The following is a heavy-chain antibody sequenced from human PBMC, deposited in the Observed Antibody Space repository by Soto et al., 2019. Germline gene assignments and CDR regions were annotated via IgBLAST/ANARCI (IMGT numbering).Heavy chain of an antibody. CDR1: GFNFTSSA. Sequence: GASVKVSCKASGFNFTSSAVQWVRQARGQRLEWIGWIVVGSGNTNYAQKFQERVTITRDMSTSTAYMELSSLRSDDTAVYYCAADPGYDYVWGSYGYWGQGTLVTVSS. V-gene: IGHV1-58*01. CDR3: AADPGYDYVWGSYGY. J-gene: IGHJ4*02. CDR2: IVVGSGNT. D-gene: IGHD3-16*01.